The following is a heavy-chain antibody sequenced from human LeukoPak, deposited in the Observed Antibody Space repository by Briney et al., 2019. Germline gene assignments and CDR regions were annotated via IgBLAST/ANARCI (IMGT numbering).Heavy chain of an antibody. V-gene: IGHV4-59*01. CDR3: ARSKPGWQGLYFDY. J-gene: IGHJ4*02. CDR1: GGSISSYY. Sequence: SETLSLTCTVSGGSISSYYWSWIRQPPGKGLEWIGYICYSGSTNYNPSLKSRVTISVDTSKNQFSLKLSSVTAADTAVYYCARSKPGWQGLYFDYWGQGTLVTVSS. CDR2: ICYSGST. D-gene: IGHD6-19*01.